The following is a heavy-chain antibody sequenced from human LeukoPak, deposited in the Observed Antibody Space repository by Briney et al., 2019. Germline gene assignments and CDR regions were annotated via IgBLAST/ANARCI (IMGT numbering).Heavy chain of an antibody. CDR3: ARESSAVAHTMMRDWLDP. CDR2: INHSGRT. Sequence: SQTLSLTCDVSVYSLNFGHLWGWIRQPPGKGLEWIASINHSGRTYYTPSLKSRVTISVDTLKNQFSLKVTSVTAEDTAMYFCARESSAVAHTMMRDWLDPWGQGTLVTVSS. J-gene: IGHJ5*02. D-gene: IGHD3-22*01. V-gene: IGHV4-38-2*02. CDR1: VYSLNFGHL.